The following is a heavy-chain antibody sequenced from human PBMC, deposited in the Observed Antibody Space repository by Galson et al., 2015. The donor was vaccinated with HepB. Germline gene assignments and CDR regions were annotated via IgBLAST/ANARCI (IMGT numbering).Heavy chain of an antibody. CDR2: INSDGSRT. V-gene: IGHV3-74*01. Sequence: SLRLSCAASGFTFSSYWMHWVRQAPGKGLVWVSRINSDGSRTRYADSVKGRFTISRDNAKNTLYLQMNSLRAEDTAVYYCARFNYYDSSGLNWGQGTLVTVSS. D-gene: IGHD3-22*01. J-gene: IGHJ4*02. CDR1: GFTFSSYW. CDR3: ARFNYYDSSGLN.